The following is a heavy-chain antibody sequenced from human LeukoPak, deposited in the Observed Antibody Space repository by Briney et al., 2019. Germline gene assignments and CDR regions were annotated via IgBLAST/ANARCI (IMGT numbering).Heavy chain of an antibody. CDR3: VGVTQGGSSRDY. D-gene: IGHD1-14*01. CDR1: GFTFSTYS. CDR2: ITSSSSSI. V-gene: IGHV3-21*01. J-gene: IGHJ4*02. Sequence: PGGSLRLSCAASGFTFSTYSMNWVRQAPGKGLEWVSSITSSSSSIFYADSVKGRFTISRDNAKNSLYLQMNSLRAEDTAVYYCVGVTQGGSSRDYWGQGTLVTVSS.